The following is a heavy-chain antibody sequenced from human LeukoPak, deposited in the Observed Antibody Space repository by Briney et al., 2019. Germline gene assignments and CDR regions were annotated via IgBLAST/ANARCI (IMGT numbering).Heavy chain of an antibody. Sequence: PGGSLRLSCAASGFTVSSNYMSWVRQAPGKGLEWVSVIYSGGSTYYADSVKGRFTISRDNSKNTVSLQMNSLGAEDTAVYYCAKDMWRRDGYNPLGIFDYWGQGTLVTVS. V-gene: IGHV3-53*01. J-gene: IGHJ4*02. CDR2: IYSGGST. CDR1: GFTVSSNY. D-gene: IGHD5-24*01. CDR3: AKDMWRRDGYNPLGIFDY.